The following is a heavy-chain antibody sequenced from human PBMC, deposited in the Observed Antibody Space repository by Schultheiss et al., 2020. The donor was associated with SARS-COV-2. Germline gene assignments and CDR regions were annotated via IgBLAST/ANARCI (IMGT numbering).Heavy chain of an antibody. Sequence: GGSLRLSCAASGFTFGNYVMNWVRQAPGKGLEWVSGISGRGTTMHYADSVKGRFNISRDNVNNKLYLQMDRLTTEDTALYYCARDPSGGTNWFGPWGQGTLVTVSS. CDR2: ISGRGTTM. J-gene: IGHJ5*02. V-gene: IGHV3-23*01. CDR3: ARDPSGGTNWFGP. CDR1: GFTFGNYV.